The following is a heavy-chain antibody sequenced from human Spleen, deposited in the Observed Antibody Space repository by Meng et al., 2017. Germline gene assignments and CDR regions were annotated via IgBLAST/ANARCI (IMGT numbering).Heavy chain of an antibody. J-gene: IGHJ2*01. CDR1: GLKFTFNSYE. D-gene: IGHD3-16*02. CDR3: ASSMITFGGVIGYIDL. Sequence: GESLKISCAASGLKFTFNSYEMNWVRQAPGKGLEWVSFISGSGNSIYYADSVKGRFTISRDNAKNSLYLQMNSLRAEDTAVYYCASSMITFGGVIGYIDLWGRGTQV. CDR2: ISGSGNSI. V-gene: IGHV3-48*03.